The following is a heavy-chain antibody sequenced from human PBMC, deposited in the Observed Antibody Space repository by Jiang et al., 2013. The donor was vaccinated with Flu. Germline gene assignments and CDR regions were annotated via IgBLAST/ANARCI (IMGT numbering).Heavy chain of an antibody. CDR2: TYYRSKWYN. D-gene: IGHD3-9*01. V-gene: IGHV6-1*01. J-gene: IGHJ6*02. CDR3: AREDILTGSSGSYYYHGMDV. CDR1: GDSVSTNSAA. Sequence: QTLSLTCAISGDSVSTNSAAWNWIRQSPSRGLEWLGRTYYRSKWYNDYAVSVKSRITINPDTSKNQFSLQLNSVTPEDTAVFYCAREDILTGSSGSYYYHGMDVWGQGTTVTVSS.